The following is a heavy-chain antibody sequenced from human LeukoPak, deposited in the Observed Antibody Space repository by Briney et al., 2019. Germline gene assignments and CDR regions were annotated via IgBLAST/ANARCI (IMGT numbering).Heavy chain of an antibody. CDR3: ARDGLPDLGEYSSSPLQDY. J-gene: IGHJ4*02. CDR2: ISAYNGNT. D-gene: IGHD6-6*01. V-gene: IGHV1-18*01. Sequence: GESLKISCKGSGYSFTSYGISWVRQAPGQGLEWMGWISAYNGNTNYAQKLQGRVTMTTDTSTSTAYMELRSLRSDDTAVYYCARDGLPDLGEYSSSPLQDYWGQGTLVTVSS. CDR1: GYSFTSYG.